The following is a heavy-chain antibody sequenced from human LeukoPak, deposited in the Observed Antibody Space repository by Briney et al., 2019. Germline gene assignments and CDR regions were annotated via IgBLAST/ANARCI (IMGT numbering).Heavy chain of an antibody. Sequence: GGTLRLSRAASGFTFSNSAMSWVRQAPGKGLEWVSSISSSGDGTYYADSVKGRFTISRDNSKNTLYLQMNSLRAEDTAVYYCAKDGSGHYPNWFDPWGQGTLVTVSS. J-gene: IGHJ5*02. CDR1: GFTFSNSA. CDR3: AKDGSGHYPNWFDP. V-gene: IGHV3-23*01. D-gene: IGHD3-3*01. CDR2: ISSSGDGT.